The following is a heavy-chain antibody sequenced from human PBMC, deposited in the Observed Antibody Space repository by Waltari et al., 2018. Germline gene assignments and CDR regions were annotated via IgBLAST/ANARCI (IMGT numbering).Heavy chain of an antibody. CDR1: GFTFSSYG. J-gene: IGHJ4*02. CDR2: IWYDGSNK. CDR3: AKGSAPAEIDY. Sequence: QVQLVESGGGVVQPGRSLRLSCAASGFTFSSYGMHWVRQAPGKGLEWVAVIWYDGSNKYYADSVKGRFTISRDNSKNTLYLQMNSLRAEDTAMYYCAKGSAPAEIDYWGQGTLVTVSS. D-gene: IGHD6-6*01. V-gene: IGHV3-30*18.